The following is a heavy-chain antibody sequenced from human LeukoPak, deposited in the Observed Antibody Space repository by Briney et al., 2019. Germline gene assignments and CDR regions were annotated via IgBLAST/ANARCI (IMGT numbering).Heavy chain of an antibody. Sequence: GGSLRLSCAASGFTFSSYSMNWVRQAPGKGLEWVSYISSSSSTIYCADSVKGRFSISRDYAKNSLYLQMNSLRAEDTAVYYCARAVDYGDYAIDYWGQGTLVTVSS. CDR3: ARAVDYGDYAIDY. D-gene: IGHD4-17*01. J-gene: IGHJ4*02. V-gene: IGHV3-48*01. CDR1: GFTFSSYS. CDR2: ISSSSSTI.